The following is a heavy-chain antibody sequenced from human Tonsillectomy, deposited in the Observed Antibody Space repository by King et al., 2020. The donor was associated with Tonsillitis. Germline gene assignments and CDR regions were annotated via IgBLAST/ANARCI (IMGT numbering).Heavy chain of an antibody. CDR1: GFTFSDHY. CDR3: AHSRGYYDYDELDI. V-gene: IGHV3-72*01. J-gene: IGHJ3*02. CDR2: TRNKANSYTT. D-gene: IGHD3-22*01. Sequence: VQLVESGGGLVQPGGSLRLSCAVSGFTFSDHYIYWVRQAPGKGLEWVGRTRNKANSYTTEYAASVKGIFTISRDDSKKSVYLQMNSLKTEDTAVYYCAHSRGYYDYDELDIWGQGTMVTVS.